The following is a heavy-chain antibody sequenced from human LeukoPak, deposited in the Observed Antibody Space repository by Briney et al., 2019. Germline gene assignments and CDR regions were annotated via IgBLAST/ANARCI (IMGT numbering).Heavy chain of an antibody. CDR2: IYYSGST. CDR1: GGSISSGGYY. Sequence: SETLSLTCTVSGGSISSGGYYWSWIRQHPGKGLEWIGYIYYSGSTYYNPSLKSRLTISVDTSKILFSLKLTSMTAADTAVYYCARSTGLYFDYWGQGTLVTVSS. J-gene: IGHJ4*02. V-gene: IGHV4-31*03. CDR3: ARSTGLYFDY. D-gene: IGHD6-19*01.